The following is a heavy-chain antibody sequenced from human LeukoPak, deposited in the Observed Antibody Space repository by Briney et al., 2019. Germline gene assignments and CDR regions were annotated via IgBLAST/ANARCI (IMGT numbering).Heavy chain of an antibody. Sequence: SQTPSLTCAISGDSVSSISAAWNGIRQSPSRGLEWLGRTYHRSKWYSDYAVSVKSRITIKPDTPKNQFTLQLDSVTPEDMAVYYCARVGDSSRPGPYYFDYWGQGILVTVSS. CDR2: TYHRSKWYS. CDR3: ARVGDSSRPGPYYFDY. CDR1: GDSVSSISAA. J-gene: IGHJ4*02. V-gene: IGHV6-1*01. D-gene: IGHD6-13*01.